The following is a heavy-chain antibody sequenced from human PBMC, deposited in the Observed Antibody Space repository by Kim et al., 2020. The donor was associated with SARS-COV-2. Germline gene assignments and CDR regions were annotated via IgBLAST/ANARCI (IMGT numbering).Heavy chain of an antibody. Sequence: NGRFTISRDNAKNSLYLQMNSLRAEDTALYYCAEDGRVTAILEGAAYFDYWGQGTLVTVSS. D-gene: IGHD2-21*02. V-gene: IGHV3-9*01. J-gene: IGHJ4*02. CDR3: AEDGRVTAILEGAAYFDY.